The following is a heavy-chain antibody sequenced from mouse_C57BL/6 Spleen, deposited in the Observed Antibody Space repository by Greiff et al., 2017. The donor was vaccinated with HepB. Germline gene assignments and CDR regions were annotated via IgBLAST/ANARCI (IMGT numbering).Heavy chain of an antibody. D-gene: IGHD1-1*01. CDR3: ARPHYGSYWYFDV. CDR1: GFTFSDYG. Sequence: EVHLVESGGGLVKPGGSLKLSCAASGFTFSDYGMHWVRQAPEKGLEWVAYISSGSSTIYYADTVKGRFTISRDNAKNTLFLQMTSLRSEDTAMYYCARPHYGSYWYFDVWGTGTTVTVSS. J-gene: IGHJ1*03. V-gene: IGHV5-17*01. CDR2: ISSGSSTI.